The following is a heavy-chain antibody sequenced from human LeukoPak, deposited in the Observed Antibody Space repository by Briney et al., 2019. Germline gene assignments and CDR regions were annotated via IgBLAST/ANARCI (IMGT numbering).Heavy chain of an antibody. J-gene: IGHJ4*02. CDR1: GYIFSDYY. CDR3: ARGAEAETSPLDY. V-gene: IGHV1-2*02. CDR2: INPKTGAA. D-gene: IGHD6-13*01. Sequence: ASVKVSCKASGYIFSDYYMHWVRQAPGQGLEWLGWINPKTGAADYAQQFRGRITMTRDTSINTDYMEMKRVTSDDTAVYYCARGAEAETSPLDYWGQGTLVAVSS.